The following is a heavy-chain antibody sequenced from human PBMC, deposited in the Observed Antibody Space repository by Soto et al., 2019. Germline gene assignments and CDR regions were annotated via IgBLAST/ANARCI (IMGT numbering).Heavy chain of an antibody. Sequence: QVQLQQCGAGLLKPSETLSLTCAVSGGSFSGYSWSWIRQPPGKGLEWIGEITHNGGTNYNPSLKRRVAISVDTSKKQLTLTLSPGTAADTAVYYCARGRYSGSHSDYWGQGTLVTVSS. CDR2: ITHNGGT. D-gene: IGHD1-26*01. CDR1: GGSFSGYS. CDR3: ARGRYSGSHSDY. V-gene: IGHV4-34*01. J-gene: IGHJ4*02.